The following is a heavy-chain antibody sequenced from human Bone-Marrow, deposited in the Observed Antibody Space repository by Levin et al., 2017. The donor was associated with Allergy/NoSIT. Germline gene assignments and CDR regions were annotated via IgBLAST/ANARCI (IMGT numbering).Heavy chain of an antibody. V-gene: IGHV3-15*01. CDR3: TTEREAGTLAGTPLKYYYYGMDV. Sequence: GGSLRLSCAASGFTFSNAWMSWVRQAPGKGLEWVGRIKSKTDGGTTDYAAPVKGRFTISRDDSKNTLYLQMNSLKTEDTAVYYCTTEREAGTLAGTPLKYYYYGMDVWGQGTTVTVSS. CDR2: IKSKTDGGTT. CDR1: GFTFSNAW. J-gene: IGHJ6*02. D-gene: IGHD1-1*01.